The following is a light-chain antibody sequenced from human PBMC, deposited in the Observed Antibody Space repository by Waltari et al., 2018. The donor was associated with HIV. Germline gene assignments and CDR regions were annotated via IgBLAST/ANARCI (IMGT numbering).Light chain of an antibody. Sequence: QSVLTQSPSASGTPGQRVTISCSGSSSNIGSNYVYWYQQLPGTAPKLLIYRNNQAPSGVPDRFSGSKSGTSASLAISGLRSEDEADYYCAAWNDSLSGRVFGGGTKLTVL. V-gene: IGLV1-47*01. CDR2: RNN. CDR1: SSNIGSNY. CDR3: AAWNDSLSGRV. J-gene: IGLJ3*02.